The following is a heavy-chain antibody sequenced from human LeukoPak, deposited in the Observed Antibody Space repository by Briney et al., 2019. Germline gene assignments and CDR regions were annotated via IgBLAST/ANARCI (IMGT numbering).Heavy chain of an antibody. CDR2: INPSTGGT. V-gene: IGHV1-2*02. D-gene: IGHD3-10*01. CDR1: GYTFTGFY. J-gene: IGHJ4*02. Sequence: ASVKVSCKASGYTFTGFYMHWVRQAPGQGLEYMGWINPSTGGTNYAQKFQGRVTITADKSTSTAYMELSSLRSEDTAVYYCAREDYGSGSPSSGYWGQGTLVTVSS. CDR3: AREDYGSGSPSSGY.